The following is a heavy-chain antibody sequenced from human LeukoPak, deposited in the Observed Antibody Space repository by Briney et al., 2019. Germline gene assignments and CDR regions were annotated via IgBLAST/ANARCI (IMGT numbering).Heavy chain of an antibody. V-gene: IGHV4-34*01. J-gene: IGHJ3*02. CDR3: AREDYYDSPYAFDI. CDR1: GGSFSGYY. Sequence: SETLSLTCGVYGGSFSGYYWSWIRQPPGKGLEWLGEINHSGSANYNPSPNRRVTISVDTSKNQFSLKLSSVTAADTAVYYCAREDYYDSPYAFDIWGQGTMVTVSS. CDR2: INHSGSA. D-gene: IGHD3-22*01.